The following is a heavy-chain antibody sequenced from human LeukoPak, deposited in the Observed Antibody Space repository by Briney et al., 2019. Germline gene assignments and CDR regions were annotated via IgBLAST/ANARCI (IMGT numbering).Heavy chain of an antibody. J-gene: IGHJ5*02. CDR3: ARDYGSGSYSYNWFDP. CDR1: GYTFTGYY. Sequence: WASVKVSCKASGYTFTGYYMHWVRQAPGQGLEWMGWINPNSGGTNYAQKFQGRVTMTRDTSISTAYMELSRLRSDDTAVYYCARDYGSGSYSYNWFDPWGQGTLVTVSS. D-gene: IGHD3-10*01. V-gene: IGHV1-2*02. CDR2: INPNSGGT.